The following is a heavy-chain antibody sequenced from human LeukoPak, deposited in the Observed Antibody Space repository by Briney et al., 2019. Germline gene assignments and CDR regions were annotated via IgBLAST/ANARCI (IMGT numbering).Heavy chain of an antibody. Sequence: GASVKVSCKASGGTFSSYTISWVRQAPGQGLEWMGRIIPILGIANYAQKFQGRVTITADKSTSTAYMELSSLRSEDTAVYYCARDRDYYDSSGYTAAQGFDPWGQGTLVTVSS. J-gene: IGHJ5*02. V-gene: IGHV1-69*10. CDR3: ARDRDYYDSSGYTAAQGFDP. CDR2: IIPILGIA. D-gene: IGHD3-22*01. CDR1: GGTFSSYT.